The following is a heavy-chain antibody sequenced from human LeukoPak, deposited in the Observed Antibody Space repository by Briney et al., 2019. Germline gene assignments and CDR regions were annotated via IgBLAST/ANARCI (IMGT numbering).Heavy chain of an antibody. CDR2: ISPNSGGT. CDR3: ASASSSYYMDV. V-gene: IGHV1-2*02. CDR1: GYTFSGYY. D-gene: IGHD6-6*01. Sequence: GASVKVPCKASGYTFSGYYFHWVRPAPGQGLEWMGWISPNSGGTKHAQKFQGRVTMTRDTSISTAYMELRRLTSDDTAVYYCASASSSYYMDVWDKGTTVTVSS. J-gene: IGHJ6*03.